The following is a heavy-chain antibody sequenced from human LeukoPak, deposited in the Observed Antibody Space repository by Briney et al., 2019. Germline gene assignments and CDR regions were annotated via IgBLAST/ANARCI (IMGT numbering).Heavy chain of an antibody. D-gene: IGHD1-1*01. Sequence: PGGSLRLSCAASGFTFSNYWMSWVRQAPGKGLEWVANIKQDRSEKYYVDSVKGRFTISRDSAKSSLFLQMNSLKAEDTALYFCASGIRERGFDSWGQGTLVTVSS. V-gene: IGHV3-7*01. CDR2: IKQDRSEK. CDR3: ASGIRERGFDS. J-gene: IGHJ4*02. CDR1: GFTFSNYW.